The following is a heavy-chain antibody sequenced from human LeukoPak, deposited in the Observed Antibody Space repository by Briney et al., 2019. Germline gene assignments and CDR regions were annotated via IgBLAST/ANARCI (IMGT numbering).Heavy chain of an antibody. Sequence: GGSLRLSCAASGFTFSSYWISWVRQAPGKGLEWVANIKKDGSEKYYVDSVKGRFTTSRDNAKNSLYLQMNSLRAEDTAVYYCARVWSATDAFDIWGQGTMVTVSS. D-gene: IGHD3-3*01. J-gene: IGHJ3*02. V-gene: IGHV3-7*01. CDR1: GFTFSSYW. CDR3: ARVWSATDAFDI. CDR2: IKKDGSEK.